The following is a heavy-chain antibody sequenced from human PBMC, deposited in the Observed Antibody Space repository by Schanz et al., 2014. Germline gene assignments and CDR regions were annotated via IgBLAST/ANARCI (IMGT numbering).Heavy chain of an antibody. V-gene: IGHV3-7*03. CDR2: IKEDGSKK. D-gene: IGHD5-12*01. J-gene: IGHJ4*02. CDR3: ARDPNSVNEIDY. CDR1: GFTFTGHW. Sequence: DVQLVESGGVLVQPGGSLRLSCAASGFTFTGHWMSWVRQAPGKGLEWVANIKEDGSKKYYVDSVRGRFTISRDNAKKTMDLQMNSLRVEDTAVYYCARDPNSVNEIDYWGQGTLVTVSS.